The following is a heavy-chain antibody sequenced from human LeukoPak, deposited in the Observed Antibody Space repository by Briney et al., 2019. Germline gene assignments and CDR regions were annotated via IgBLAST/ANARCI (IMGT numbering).Heavy chain of an antibody. CDR1: GGSISSYY. CDR3: ARGHYGSGSYYLDY. Sequence: SETLSLTCTVSGGSISSYYWSWIRQPPGKGLEWIGEINHSGSTNYNPSLKSRVTISVDTSKNQFSLKLSSVTAADTAVYYCARGHYGSGSYYLDYWGQGTLVTVSS. V-gene: IGHV4-34*01. J-gene: IGHJ4*02. D-gene: IGHD3-10*01. CDR2: INHSGST.